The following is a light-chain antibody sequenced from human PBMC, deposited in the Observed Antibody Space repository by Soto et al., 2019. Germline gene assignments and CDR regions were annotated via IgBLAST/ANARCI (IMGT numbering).Light chain of an antibody. Sequence: EVVFTYFPVTCSLSPAERATLSCMASQRCRGLFAWYQQKPGQAPRLLIYDAYNRATGIPPRFSGSGSGTDFTLTISSLEPEDFAVYYCQQRSNWPPTFGQGTRVEIK. CDR2: DAY. V-gene: IGKV3-11*01. CDR1: QRCRGL. J-gene: IGKJ5*01. CDR3: QQRSNWPPT.